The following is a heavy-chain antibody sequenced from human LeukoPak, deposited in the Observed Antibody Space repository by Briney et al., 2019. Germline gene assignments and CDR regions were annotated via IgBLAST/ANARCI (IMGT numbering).Heavy chain of an antibody. V-gene: IGHV3-23*01. D-gene: IGHD3-22*01. Sequence: GGSLRLSCAASGFTFSNYAMSWVRQAPGKGLEGVSSVRANGGGTYYADSVKGRFTVSRDNSQNTLYLQMNSLSGEDTAVYYCAKATKSIVVDNYFDYWGQGALITVSS. J-gene: IGHJ4*02. CDR1: GFTFSNYA. CDR3: AKATKSIVVDNYFDY. CDR2: VRANGGGT.